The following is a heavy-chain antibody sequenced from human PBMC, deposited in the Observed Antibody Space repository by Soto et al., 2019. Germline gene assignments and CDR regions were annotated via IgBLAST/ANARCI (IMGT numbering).Heavy chain of an antibody. V-gene: IGHV1-18*04. Sequence: ASVKVTCKASGYTFTSYGISWVRQAPGQGLEWMGWISAYNGNTNYAQKLQGRVTMTTDTSTSTAYMELRSLRSDDTAVYYCARAEGYSGYDLFDYWGQGTLVTVYS. CDR3: ARAEGYSGYDLFDY. CDR2: ISAYNGNT. CDR1: GYTFTSYG. D-gene: IGHD5-12*01. J-gene: IGHJ4*02.